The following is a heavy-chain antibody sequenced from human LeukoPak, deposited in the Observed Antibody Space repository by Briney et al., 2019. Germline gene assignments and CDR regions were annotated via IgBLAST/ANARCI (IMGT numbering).Heavy chain of an antibody. Sequence: PSETLSLTCAVYGGSFSGYYWSWIRQPPGKGLEWIGEINHSGSTNYNPSLKSRVTISVDTSKNQFSLKLSSVTAADTAVYYCARGHIAAFGFAPWGQGTLVTVSS. D-gene: IGHD6-6*01. V-gene: IGHV4-34*01. CDR1: GGSFSGYY. J-gene: IGHJ5*02. CDR2: INHSGST. CDR3: ARGHIAAFGFAP.